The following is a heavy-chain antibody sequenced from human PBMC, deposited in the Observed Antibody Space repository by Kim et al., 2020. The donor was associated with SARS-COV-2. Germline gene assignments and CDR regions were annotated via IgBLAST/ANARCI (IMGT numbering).Heavy chain of an antibody. CDR2: IYYSGST. V-gene: IGHV4-39*01. CDR1: GGSISSSSYY. CDR3: ARQLPRVVVTAITWYFDL. J-gene: IGHJ2*01. Sequence: SETLSLTCTVSGGSISSSSYYWGWIRQPPGKGLEWIGSIYYSGSTYYNPSLKSRVTISVDTSKNQFSLKLSSVTAADTAVYYCARQLPRVVVTAITWYFDLWGRGTLVTVSS. D-gene: IGHD2-21*02.